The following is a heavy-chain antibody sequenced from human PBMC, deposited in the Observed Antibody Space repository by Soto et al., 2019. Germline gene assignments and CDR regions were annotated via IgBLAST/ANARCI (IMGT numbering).Heavy chain of an antibody. CDR2: IYYSGST. CDR1: GGSISSYY. J-gene: IGHJ4*02. V-gene: IGHV4-59*01. Sequence: SETLSLTCTVSGGSISSYYWSWIRQPPGKGLEWIGYIYYSGSTNYNPSLKSRVTISVDASKNQFSLKLSSVTAADTAVYYRARAMVRGVPHFGYWGQGTLVTVSS. D-gene: IGHD3-10*01. CDR3: ARAMVRGVPHFGY.